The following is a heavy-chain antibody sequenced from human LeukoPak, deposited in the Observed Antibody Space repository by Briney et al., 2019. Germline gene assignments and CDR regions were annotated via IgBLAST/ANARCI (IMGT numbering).Heavy chain of an antibody. Sequence: SETLSLTCAVYGGSLSGYRWSWIRQAPGEGLEWIGEISHSGDTHYNTSLKSRVTVSVDTSKNQLSLKLNSVTAADTAVYYCARGRPRGQYTSNWTEYLQHWGQGSLVTVSS. J-gene: IGHJ1*01. V-gene: IGHV4-34*01. CDR1: GGSLSGYR. D-gene: IGHD1-20*01. CDR2: ISHSGDT. CDR3: ARGRPRGQYTSNWTEYLQH.